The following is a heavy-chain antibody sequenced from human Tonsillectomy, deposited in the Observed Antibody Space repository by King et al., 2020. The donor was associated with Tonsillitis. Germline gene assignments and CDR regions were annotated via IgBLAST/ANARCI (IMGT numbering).Heavy chain of an antibody. Sequence: VQLVESGGGLVQPGGSLRLSCAASGFTFSSFAMTWVRQAPGKGLEWVSSISDSAGGTYYADSVNGRFTISRDNSKNTLYLQVNGLRAEDTAVYYCAKLLRSGYHLYYMDVWDKGTTVTVSS. D-gene: IGHD3-3*01. J-gene: IGHJ6*03. CDR3: AKLLRSGYHLYYMDV. CDR1: GFTFSSFA. V-gene: IGHV3-23*04. CDR2: ISDSAGGT.